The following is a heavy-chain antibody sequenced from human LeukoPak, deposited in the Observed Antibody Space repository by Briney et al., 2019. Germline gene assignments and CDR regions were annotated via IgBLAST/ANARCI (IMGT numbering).Heavy chain of an antibody. Sequence: GSLRLSCASSGFTFSSYAMSWVRQPAGKGLEWIGSIYRSGSAYYKPSLTSRVTLSVDTSKNQFSLKLSSVTASDTAVYYCARHRGYSYGYQDYWGQGTLVTVPS. CDR2: IYRSGSA. V-gene: IGHV4-38-2*01. CDR3: ARHRGYSYGYQDY. CDR1: GFTFSSYA. J-gene: IGHJ4*02. D-gene: IGHD5-18*01.